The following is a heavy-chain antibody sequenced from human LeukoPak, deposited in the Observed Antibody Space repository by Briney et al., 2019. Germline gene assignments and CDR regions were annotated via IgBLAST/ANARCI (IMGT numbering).Heavy chain of an antibody. CDR3: ARDCTIFGVVNLGPWFDP. V-gene: IGHV3-33*01. Sequence: GGSLRLSCAASGFTFSSYGMHWVRQAPGKGLEWVAVIWYDGSNKYYADSVKGRFTISRDNSKNTLYLQMNSLRAEDTAVYYCARDCTIFGVVNLGPWFDPWGQGTLVTVSS. D-gene: IGHD3-3*01. CDR2: IWYDGSNK. J-gene: IGHJ5*02. CDR1: GFTFSSYG.